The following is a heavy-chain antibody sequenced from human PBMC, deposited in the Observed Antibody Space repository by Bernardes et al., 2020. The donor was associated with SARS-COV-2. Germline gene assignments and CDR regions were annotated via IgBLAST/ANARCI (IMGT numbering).Heavy chain of an antibody. Sequence: GGSLRLSCAASGFTFSSYWMSWVRQAPGKGLEWVANIKQDGSEKYYVDSVKGRFTISRDNAKNSLYLQMNSLRAEDTAVYYCARDTYGYGYQNYYYGMDVWGQGTTVTVSS. CDR2: IKQDGSEK. CDR3: ARDTYGYGYQNYYYGMDV. CDR1: GFTFSSYW. V-gene: IGHV3-7*05. D-gene: IGHD5-18*01. J-gene: IGHJ6*02.